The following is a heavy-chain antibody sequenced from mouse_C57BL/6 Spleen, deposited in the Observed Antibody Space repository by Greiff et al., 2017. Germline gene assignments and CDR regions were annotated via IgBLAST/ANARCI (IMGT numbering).Heavy chain of an antibody. CDR2: ISSDGGYI. V-gene: IGHV5-9-1*02. D-gene: IGHD2-3*01. J-gene: IGHJ1*01. Sequence: EVKLMESGDGFVMPGGSLKLSCAASGFTFSSYAMSWVRQTPEKRLEWVAYISSDGGYIYYAETVKCRFTISIDNSRNTLYLQLSSLTSEDTAMYYCTRVYNRDYWDFDYWGPGTTVTVSS. CDR3: TRVYNRDYWDFDY. CDR1: GFTFSSYA.